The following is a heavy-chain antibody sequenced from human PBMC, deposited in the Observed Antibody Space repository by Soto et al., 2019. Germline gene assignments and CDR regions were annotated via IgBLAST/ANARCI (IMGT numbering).Heavy chain of an antibody. J-gene: IGHJ4*02. CDR2: IYYVGST. Sequence: SETLSLTCTVSGGPVSSGSYYWSWIRQPPGKGLEWIGYIYYVGSTNYNPSLKSRLTISVDTSKNQFSLKVSSVTAADTAVYYCARGTSWQLPFDYWGRGTLVTVSS. CDR3: ARGTSWQLPFDY. V-gene: IGHV4-61*01. D-gene: IGHD6-13*01. CDR1: GGPVSSGSYY.